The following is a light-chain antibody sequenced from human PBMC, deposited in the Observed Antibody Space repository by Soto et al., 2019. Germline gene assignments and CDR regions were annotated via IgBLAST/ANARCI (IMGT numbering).Light chain of an antibody. CDR3: QHYNSYPFT. CDR2: AAS. CDR1: QGISNY. V-gene: IGKV1-16*02. J-gene: IGKJ3*01. Sequence: DIEMTQSPSSPSASVRDRVTITCRASQGISNYLAWFQQKPGNAPKSLIYAASSLQTGVPSKFSGSGSVTEYTLHTGNLQPEDFATYYYQHYNSYPFTFGTGTIVYIK.